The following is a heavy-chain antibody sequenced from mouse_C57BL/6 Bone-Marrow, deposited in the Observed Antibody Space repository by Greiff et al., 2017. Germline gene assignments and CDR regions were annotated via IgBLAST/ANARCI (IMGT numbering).Heavy chain of an antibody. J-gene: IGHJ3*01. V-gene: IGHV5-17*01. CDR1: GFTFSDYG. CDR2: ISSGSSTI. D-gene: IGHD1-1*01. CDR3: AEDYYGSSYVAWFAY. Sequence: EVKVVESGGGLVKPGGSLKLSCAASGFTFSDYGMHWVRQAPEKGLEWVAYISSGSSTIYYADTVKGRFTISRDNAKNTLFLQMTSLRSEDTAMYYCAEDYYGSSYVAWFAYWGQGTLVTVSA.